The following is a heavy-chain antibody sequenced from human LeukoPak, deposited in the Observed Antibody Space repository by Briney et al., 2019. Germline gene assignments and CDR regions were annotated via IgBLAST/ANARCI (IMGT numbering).Heavy chain of an antibody. J-gene: IGHJ4*02. CDR1: GFTFSTYA. CDR3: TKDLRPDGLYDFDS. CDR2: IAGNSVTI. V-gene: IGHV3-23*01. D-gene: IGHD5/OR15-5a*01. Sequence: GGSLRLSCAASGFTFSTYAMNWVRQAPGRGLEWVSVIAGNSVTIRYADSVKGRFTISRDNSKNTVFLQMNSLKVEDTALYYCTKDLRPDGLYDFDSWGQGTLVTVSS.